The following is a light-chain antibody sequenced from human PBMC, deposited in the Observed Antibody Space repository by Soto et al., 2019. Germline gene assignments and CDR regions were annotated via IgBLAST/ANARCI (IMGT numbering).Light chain of an antibody. J-gene: IGKJ5*01. V-gene: IGKV3-15*01. CDR1: QGLTTK. CDR3: QQYSKWPIT. CDR2: GAS. Sequence: EIVMTQSPATLSVSPGEGATLSCRASQGLTTKLAWYQQKPGQAPRLLIYGASTRATGIPARFSGSGSGTEFSLTISSLQSEDFAVYYCQQYSKWPITFGQGTRLEIK.